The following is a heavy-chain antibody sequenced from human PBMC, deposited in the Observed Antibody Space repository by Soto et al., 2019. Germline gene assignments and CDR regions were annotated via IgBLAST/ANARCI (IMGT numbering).Heavy chain of an antibody. J-gene: IGHJ4*02. CDR1: GYTFTIYG. Sequence: ASVKVSCTASGYTFTIYGISWVRQAPGQGLEWMGWISAYNGNTNYAQKLQGRVTMTTDTSTSTAYMELRSLRSDDTAVYYCARDKDGYGDFDYWGQGTLVTVSS. D-gene: IGHD4-17*01. CDR2: ISAYNGNT. V-gene: IGHV1-18*01. CDR3: ARDKDGYGDFDY.